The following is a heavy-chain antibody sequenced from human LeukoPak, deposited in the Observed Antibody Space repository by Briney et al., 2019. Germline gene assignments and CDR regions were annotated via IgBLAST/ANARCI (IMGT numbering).Heavy chain of an antibody. V-gene: IGHV3-23*01. J-gene: IGHJ4*02. CDR1: EFTFSNYA. Sequence: GGSLRLSCAASEFTFSNYAMTWVRQAPGRGLKWVSTISGSGTATYYADSVKGRFTISRDNSKNTLYLQMNSLRAEDTAVYYCAKDLTDYGGNSIFDYWGQGTLVTVSS. CDR2: ISGSGTAT. CDR3: AKDLTDYGGNSIFDY. D-gene: IGHD4-23*01.